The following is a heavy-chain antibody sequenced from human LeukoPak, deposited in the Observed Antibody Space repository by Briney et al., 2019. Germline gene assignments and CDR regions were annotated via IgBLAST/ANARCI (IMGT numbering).Heavy chain of an antibody. CDR1: GFTFSNDP. Sequence: GGSLRLSCAASGFTFSNDPMHWVRQAPGKGLDWVAVISHDGSPKYYADSVKGRFTTSRDNSKNTLYLQMDSMTTEDTAVYYCARGESVAMGSIDYWGQGTLVTVSS. J-gene: IGHJ4*02. V-gene: IGHV3-30*17. D-gene: IGHD2-2*01. CDR2: ISHDGSPK. CDR3: ARGESVAMGSIDY.